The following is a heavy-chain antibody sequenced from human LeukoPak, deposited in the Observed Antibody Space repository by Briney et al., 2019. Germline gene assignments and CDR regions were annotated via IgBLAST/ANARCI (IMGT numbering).Heavy chain of an antibody. J-gene: IGHJ4*02. D-gene: IGHD3-9*01. CDR2: ISGSGGST. V-gene: IGHV3-23*01. CDR1: GFTFSSYA. Sequence: GGSLRLSCAASGFTFSSYAMSWVRQAPGKGLEWVSAISGSGGSTYYADSVKGRFTISRDNSKNTLYLQMNSLRAEDTAVYYCARGGYYDILTGYYTTFDYWGQGTLVTVSS. CDR3: ARGGYYDILTGYYTTFDY.